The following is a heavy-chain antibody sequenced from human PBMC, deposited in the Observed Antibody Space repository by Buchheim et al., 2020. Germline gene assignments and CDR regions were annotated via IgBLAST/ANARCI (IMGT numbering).Heavy chain of an antibody. Sequence: QVQLQESGPGLVKPSQTLSLTCTVSGGSISSGGYYWSWIRQHPGKGLDWIGYLYYSGSTYSTPSLKSRVAISVDTSKNQFFLKLSSVTAADTAVYYCARDAESRPVRGNWFDPWGQGTL. J-gene: IGHJ5*02. CDR1: GGSISSGGYY. D-gene: IGHD3-10*01. V-gene: IGHV4-31*03. CDR2: LYYSGST. CDR3: ARDAESRPVRGNWFDP.